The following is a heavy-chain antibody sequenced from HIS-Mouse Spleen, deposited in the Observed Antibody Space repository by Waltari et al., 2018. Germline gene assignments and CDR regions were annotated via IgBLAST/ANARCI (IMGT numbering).Heavy chain of an antibody. CDR1: GGSISSISYS. D-gene: IGHD6-13*01. Sequence: QLQLPESGPGLVKPSETLSLTCTVSGGSISSISYSWGWIRQPPGKGLEWIGSIYYSGSTYYNPSLKSRVTISVDTSKNQFSLKLSSVTAADTAVYYCAREIPYSSSWYDWYFDLWGRGTLVTVSS. CDR2: IYYSGST. CDR3: AREIPYSSSWYDWYFDL. J-gene: IGHJ2*01. V-gene: IGHV4-39*07.